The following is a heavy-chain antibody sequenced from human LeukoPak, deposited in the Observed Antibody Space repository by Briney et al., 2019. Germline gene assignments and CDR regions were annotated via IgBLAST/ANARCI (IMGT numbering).Heavy chain of an antibody. CDR2: TSNDGGNK. V-gene: IGHV3-30*18. J-gene: IGHJ6*02. Sequence: PGGSLRLSCAASGFTFSNFGMHWVRQAPGKGLEWVAFTSNDGGNKYYEDSVKGRFTISRDNSQNTLFLQMNSLRAEDTAVYYCAKPSGYFHGMDVWGQGTTVIVSS. CDR1: GFTFSNFG. CDR3: AKPSGYFHGMDV. D-gene: IGHD1-1*01.